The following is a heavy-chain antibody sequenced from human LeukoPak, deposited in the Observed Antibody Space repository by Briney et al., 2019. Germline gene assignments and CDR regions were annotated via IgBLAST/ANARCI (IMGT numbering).Heavy chain of an antibody. CDR2: IYHSGST. CDR1: GGSISSGGYS. J-gene: IGHJ4*02. V-gene: IGHV4-30-2*01. CDR3: AITNINTVTIDY. Sequence: SRTLSLTCAVSGGSISSGGYSWSWIRQPPGKGLEWIGYIYHSGSTYYNPSLKSRVTISVDTSKNQFSLKLSSVTAADTAVYYCAITNINTVTIDYWGQGTLVTVSS. D-gene: IGHD4-17*01.